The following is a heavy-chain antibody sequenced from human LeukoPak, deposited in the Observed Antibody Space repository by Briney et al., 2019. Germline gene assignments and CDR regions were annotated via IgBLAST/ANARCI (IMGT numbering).Heavy chain of an antibody. J-gene: IGHJ4*02. CDR2: TSSSSSYI. CDR3: ARDRLPHYGILTGYYNLPDFDY. Sequence: GGSLRLSCAASGFTFSSYSMNWVRQAPGKGLEWVSSTSSSSSYIYYADSVKGRFTISRDNAKNSLYLQMNSLRAEDTAVYYCARDRLPHYGILTGYYNLPDFDYWGQGTLVTVSS. V-gene: IGHV3-21*01. CDR1: GFTFSSYS. D-gene: IGHD3-9*01.